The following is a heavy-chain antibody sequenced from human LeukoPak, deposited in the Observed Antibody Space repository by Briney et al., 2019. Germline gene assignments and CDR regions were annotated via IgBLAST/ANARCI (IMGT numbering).Heavy chain of an antibody. J-gene: IGHJ2*01. Sequence: SVKVSCKASGGTFSSYAISWVRQAPGQGLEWMGGIIPIFGTANYAQKFQGRVTITTDESTSTAYMELSSLRSEDTAVYYCARDSCSGGSCYGWYFDLWGRGTLVTVSS. CDR1: GGTFSSYA. CDR3: ARDSCSGGSCYGWYFDL. D-gene: IGHD2-15*01. V-gene: IGHV1-69*05. CDR2: IIPIFGTA.